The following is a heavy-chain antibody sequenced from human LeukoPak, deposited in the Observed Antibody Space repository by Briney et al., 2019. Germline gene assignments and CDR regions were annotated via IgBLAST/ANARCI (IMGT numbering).Heavy chain of an antibody. CDR2: IYSGGST. Sequence: GGSLRLSCAASGFTVSSNYMSWVRQAPGKGLEWVSVIYSGGSTYYADSVKGRFTISRDNSKNTLYLQMNSLRAEDTAVYYCARDFPSRAGGDAFDIWGQGTMVTVSS. V-gene: IGHV3-66*01. J-gene: IGHJ3*02. CDR3: ARDFPSRAGGDAFDI. CDR1: GFTVSSNY.